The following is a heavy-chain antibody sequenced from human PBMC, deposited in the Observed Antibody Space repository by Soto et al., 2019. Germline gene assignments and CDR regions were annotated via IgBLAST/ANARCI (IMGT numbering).Heavy chain of an antibody. CDR1: GISFSNYGTSA. V-gene: IGHV3-30-3*01. CDR2: KADDGGIK. CDR3: ASGLGARYYYGLHV. J-gene: IGHJ6*04. Sequence: SPRLSRAASGISFSNYGTSAMHWLRQAPGKGLEWVAGKADDGGIKYYADSGKGRFTISRDNSKTPLFLDMSILRADDTAVYYCASGLGARYYYGLHVWGEGTTVTVSS. D-gene: IGHD3-10*01.